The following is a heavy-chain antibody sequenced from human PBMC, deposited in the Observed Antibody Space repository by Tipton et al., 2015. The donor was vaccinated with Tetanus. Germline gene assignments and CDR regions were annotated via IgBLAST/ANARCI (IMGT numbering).Heavy chain of an antibody. Sequence: SLRLSCAASGFIFSSYGIHWVRQAPGKGLEWVAVSWYDGTDTYYAGAVKGRFTISRDNSKNTLYLQMNSLRAEDTAVYYCAREADCSGGSCFSGDFDNWGQGTQVTVSS. J-gene: IGHJ4*02. V-gene: IGHV3-33*01. CDR2: SWYDGTDT. CDR1: GFIFSSYG. CDR3: AREADCSGGSCFSGDFDN. D-gene: IGHD2-15*01.